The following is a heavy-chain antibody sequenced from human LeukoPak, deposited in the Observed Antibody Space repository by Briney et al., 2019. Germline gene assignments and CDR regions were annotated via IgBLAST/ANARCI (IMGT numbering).Heavy chain of an antibody. Sequence: RGASVKVSCKVSGYTLTELSMHWVRQAPGKGLEWVGGFDPEDGETIYAQKFQGRVTMTEDTSTDTAYMELSSLRSEDTAVYYCATLIWFGELNGLDRWGQGTLVTAS. D-gene: IGHD3-10*01. V-gene: IGHV1-24*01. J-gene: IGHJ5*02. CDR1: GYTLTELS. CDR2: FDPEDGET. CDR3: ATLIWFGELNGLDR.